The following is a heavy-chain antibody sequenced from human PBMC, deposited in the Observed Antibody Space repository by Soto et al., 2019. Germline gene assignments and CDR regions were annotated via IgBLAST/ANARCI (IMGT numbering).Heavy chain of an antibody. Sequence: GGSLRLYCVVSGFTLSSYEMNWVRQAPGKGLEWVSYISSRGSTIYYADSVKGRFTISRDNAKNSLYLQMNSLRAEDTAIYYCASTGYYLVYWRQGTLVTVSS. CDR1: GFTLSSYE. CDR3: ASTGYYLVY. V-gene: IGHV3-48*03. J-gene: IGHJ4*02. CDR2: ISSRGSTI. D-gene: IGHD3-9*01.